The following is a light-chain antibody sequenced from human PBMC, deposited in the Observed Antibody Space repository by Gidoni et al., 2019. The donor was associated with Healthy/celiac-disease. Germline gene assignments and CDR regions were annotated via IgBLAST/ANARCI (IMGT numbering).Light chain of an antibody. CDR2: DAS. Sequence: DIQMTQSPSSLSASVGDRVTITCQASQDISNYLTWYQQKPGKAPKLLIYDASNLETGVPSRLIASGSRRGCTGTISSLQTEDIETYYCQQYDNLPLRTFGGGTKVEIK. J-gene: IGKJ4*01. CDR1: QDISNY. V-gene: IGKV1-33*01. CDR3: QQYDNLPLRT.